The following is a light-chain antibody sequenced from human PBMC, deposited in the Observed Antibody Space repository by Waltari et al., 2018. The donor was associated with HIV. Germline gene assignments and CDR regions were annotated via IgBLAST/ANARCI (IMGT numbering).Light chain of an antibody. CDR1: SRDVGGFSF. J-gene: IGLJ3*02. Sequence: QSALTQPASASGSPGQSITIPFTGTSRDVGGFSFVSWYQQYPGKVPKLMVYEVTKRPSGVSNRFSGSKSGNTASLTISGLQAEDEADYYCCSYAGSSWVFGGGTKLTVL. CDR3: CSYAGSSWV. CDR2: EVT. V-gene: IGLV2-23*02.